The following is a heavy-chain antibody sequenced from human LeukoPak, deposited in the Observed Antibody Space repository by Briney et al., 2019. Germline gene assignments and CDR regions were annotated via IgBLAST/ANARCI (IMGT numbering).Heavy chain of an antibody. CDR1: GFTFSGSA. D-gene: IGHD4-17*01. CDR3: SLRGDGDSASYFDY. V-gene: IGHV3-73*01. J-gene: IGHJ4*02. Sequence: GGCLRLSCVAPGFTFSGSAIRWVRQASGRGVGWVGRFRSKANSYATAYAASVKGRFTISRDDSKNTAYLQMNSLKTEDAAIYYCSLRGDGDSASYFDYWGQGTLVTVSS. CDR2: FRSKANSYAT.